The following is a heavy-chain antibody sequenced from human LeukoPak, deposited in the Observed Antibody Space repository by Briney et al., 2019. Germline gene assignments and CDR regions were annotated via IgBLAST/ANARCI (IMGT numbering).Heavy chain of an antibody. CDR2: IIPIFGTA. V-gene: IGHV1-69*05. J-gene: IGHJ3*02. Sequence: SVKVSCKASGGTFSSYAISWVRQAPGQGLEWMGGIIPIFGTANYAQKLQGRVTITTDESTSTAYMELSSLRSEATAVYYCAXXXXSSSWHDAXXIWGXGTMVXXSS. CDR1: GGTFSSYA. CDR3: AXXXXSSSWHDAXXI. D-gene: IGHD6-13*01.